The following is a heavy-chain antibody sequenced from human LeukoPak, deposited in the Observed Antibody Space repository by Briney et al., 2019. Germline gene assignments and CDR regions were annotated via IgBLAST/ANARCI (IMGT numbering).Heavy chain of an antibody. CDR3: ARAPMDIVLMVYHGIPHYFDY. CDR1: GYTFTSYG. Sequence: ASVKVSCKASGYTFTSYGISWVRQAPGQGLEWMGWISAYNGNTNYAQKLQGRVTMTTDTSTSTAYMELRSLRSDDTAVYYCARAPMDIVLMVYHGIPHYFDYWGQGTLVTVSS. D-gene: IGHD2-8*01. CDR2: ISAYNGNT. V-gene: IGHV1-18*01. J-gene: IGHJ4*02.